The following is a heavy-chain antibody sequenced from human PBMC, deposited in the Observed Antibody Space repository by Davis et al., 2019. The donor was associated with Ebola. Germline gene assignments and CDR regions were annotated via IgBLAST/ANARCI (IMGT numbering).Heavy chain of an antibody. J-gene: IGHJ3*02. Sequence: PGGSLRLSCAASGFTFSSYAMSWVRQAPGKGLEWVSAISGSGGSTYYADSVKGRFTISRDNSKNTLYLQMNSLRAEDTAVYYCANLTPPDKYCSGGSCYSPDDAFDIWGQGTMVTVSS. CDR3: ANLTPPDKYCSGGSCYSPDDAFDI. CDR1: GFTFSSYA. D-gene: IGHD2-15*01. V-gene: IGHV3-23*01. CDR2: ISGSGGST.